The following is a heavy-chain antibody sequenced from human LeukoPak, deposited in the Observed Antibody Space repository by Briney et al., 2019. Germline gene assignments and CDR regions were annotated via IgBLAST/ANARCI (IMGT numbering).Heavy chain of an antibody. CDR2: FYPEDGET. J-gene: IGHJ4*02. Sequence: ASVKVSCKVSGYTLTELSMHWVRQAPGKGGEWMGGFYPEDGETIYAQKCQGRVTMTEDTSKDTAYMELSSLRSEDTAVYYCATPYSWGQGTLVTVSS. V-gene: IGHV1-24*01. CDR1: GYTLTELS. CDR3: ATPYS.